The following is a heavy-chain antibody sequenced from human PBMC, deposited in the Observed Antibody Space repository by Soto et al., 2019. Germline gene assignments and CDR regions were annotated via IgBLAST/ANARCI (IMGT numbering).Heavy chain of an antibody. J-gene: IGHJ6*03. V-gene: IGHV3-33*01. D-gene: IGHD1-20*01. CDR1: GFTFSSYG. CDR3: ARDPGITGTTWEYYYYYYYMDV. Sequence: QVQLVESGGGVVQPGRSLRLSCAASGFTFSSYGMHWVRQAPGKGLEWVAVIWYDGSNKYYADSVKGRSTISRDNSKNTLYLQMNSLRAEDTAVYYCARDPGITGTTWEYYYYYYYMDVWGKGTTVTVSS. CDR2: IWYDGSNK.